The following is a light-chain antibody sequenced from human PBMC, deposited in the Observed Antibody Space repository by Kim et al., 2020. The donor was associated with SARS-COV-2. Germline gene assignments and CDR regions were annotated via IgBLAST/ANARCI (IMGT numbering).Light chain of an antibody. V-gene: IGLV6-57*03. CDR3: QSYNRDNVI. CDR1: SGRIDANY. Sequence: GKTVTIACTRSSGRIDANYVQWYQQRPGGVPTTVIYEDDQRPSGVSDRFSGSIDNSSNSASLTISGLRTEDEADYYCQSYNRDNVIFGGGTQLTVL. CDR2: EDD. J-gene: IGLJ2*01.